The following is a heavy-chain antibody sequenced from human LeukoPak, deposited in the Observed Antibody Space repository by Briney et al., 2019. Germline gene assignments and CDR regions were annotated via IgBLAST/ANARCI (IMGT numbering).Heavy chain of an antibody. CDR2: INHSGST. CDR1: GGSFSGYY. D-gene: IGHD3-22*01. V-gene: IGHV4-34*01. J-gene: IGHJ4*02. CDR3: ARVLVYDSSGYSH. Sequence: PSETLSLTCAVYGGSFSGYYWSWIRQPPGKGLEWIGEINHSGSTNYNPSLKSRVTISVDTSKNQFSLKLSSVTAADTAVYYCARVLVYDSSGYSHWGQGTLVTVSS.